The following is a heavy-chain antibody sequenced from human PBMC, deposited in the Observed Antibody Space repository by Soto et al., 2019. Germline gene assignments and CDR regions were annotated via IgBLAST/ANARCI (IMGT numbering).Heavy chain of an antibody. CDR2: IWYDGSNK. CDR1: GFTFSSYG. CDR3: AREGDYYYGMDV. J-gene: IGHJ6*02. V-gene: IGHV3-33*01. Sequence: QVQLVESGGGVVQPGRSLRLSCAASGFTFSSYGMHWVRQAPGKGLEWVAVIWYDGSNKYYADSVKGRFTISRDNSKNTLDLQMNSLRAEDTAVYYCAREGDYYYGMDVWGQGTTVTVSS.